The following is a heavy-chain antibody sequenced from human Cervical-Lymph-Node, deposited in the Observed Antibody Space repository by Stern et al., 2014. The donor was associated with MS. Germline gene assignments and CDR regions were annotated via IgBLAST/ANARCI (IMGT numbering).Heavy chain of an antibody. CDR1: GFSVATAGVG. CDR2: LYWDDVK. Sequence: QITLKESGPTLVKPTQTVTLTCTLSGFSVATAGVGVGWIRQPPGKALEWLSPLYWDDVKFYSPSLKNRLTIIKDSSKNQVVLTMTNVDPVDTATYYCAHSRVKYCRGGTCYSSLFDYWGQGTLVTVSS. J-gene: IGHJ4*02. D-gene: IGHD2-15*01. V-gene: IGHV2-5*02. CDR3: AHSRVKYCRGGTCYSSLFDY.